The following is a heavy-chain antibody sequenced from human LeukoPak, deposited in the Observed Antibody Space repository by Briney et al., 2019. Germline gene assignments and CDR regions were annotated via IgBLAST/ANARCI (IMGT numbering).Heavy chain of an antibody. D-gene: IGHD1-26*01. V-gene: IGHV3-21*01. CDR3: ARVIVFRGYMDV. CDR2: ISSSSSYI. Sequence: EGSLRLSCAASGFTFSSYNMNWVRQAPGTGLEWVSYISSSSSYIYYADSVKGRFTISRDNAKNSLYLQMNSLRAEDTAVYYCARVIVFRGYMDVWGKGTTVTVSS. J-gene: IGHJ6*03. CDR1: GFTFSSYN.